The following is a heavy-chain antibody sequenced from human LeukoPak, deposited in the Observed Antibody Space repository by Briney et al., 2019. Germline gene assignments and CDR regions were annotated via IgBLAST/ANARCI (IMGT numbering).Heavy chain of an antibody. CDR2: INPNSGGT. Sequence: GASVKVSCKASGYTFTGYYMHWVRQAPGQGLEWMGWINPNSGGTNYAQKFQGRVTMTRDTSISTAYMELSRLRSDDTAVYYCARGPTSGYDYRPIDYWGQGTLVTVSS. V-gene: IGHV1-2*02. J-gene: IGHJ4*02. CDR1: GYTFTGYY. CDR3: ARGPTSGYDYRPIDY. D-gene: IGHD5-12*01.